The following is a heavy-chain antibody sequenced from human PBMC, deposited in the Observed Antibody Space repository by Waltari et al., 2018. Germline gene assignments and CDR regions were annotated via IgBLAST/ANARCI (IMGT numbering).Heavy chain of an antibody. V-gene: IGHV3-21*01. CDR1: GFTFSSYS. J-gene: IGHJ3*02. CDR2: ISSSSSYI. Sequence: EVQLVESGGGLVKPGGSLRLSCAASGFTFSSYSMNWVRQAPGKGLEWVSSISSSSSYIYYADSVKGRFTISRDNAKNALYLQMNSLRAEDTAVYYCQILAAAGSSDAFDIWGQGTMVTVSS. CDR3: QILAAAGSSDAFDI. D-gene: IGHD6-13*01.